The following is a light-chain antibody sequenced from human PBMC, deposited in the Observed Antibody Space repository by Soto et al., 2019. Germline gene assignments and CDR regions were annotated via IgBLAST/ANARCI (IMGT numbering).Light chain of an antibody. J-gene: IGKJ2*01. V-gene: IGKV3-20*01. Sequence: EIVLTQSPGTLSLSPGERVTLSCRASQSISSSYLTWYQHKPGQAPRLLIYGASSRATGIPDRFSGSGSGTDFILTISRLEPEDFAVYYCQQYGSSSYTFGQGTQLEIK. CDR1: QSISSSY. CDR2: GAS. CDR3: QQYGSSSYT.